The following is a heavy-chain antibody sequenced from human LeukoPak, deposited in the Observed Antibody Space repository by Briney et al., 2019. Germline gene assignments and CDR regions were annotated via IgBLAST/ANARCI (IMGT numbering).Heavy chain of an antibody. D-gene: IGHD6-19*01. V-gene: IGHV4-59*01. CDR3: ARHGGWYLSI. Sequence: PSETLSLTCTVSGGSISSYYWSWIRQPPVKGLEWIGYIYYSGSTNYNPSLKSRVTISVDTSKNQFSLKLSSVTAADTAVYYCARHGGWYLSIWGQGTMVTVSS. J-gene: IGHJ3*02. CDR2: IYYSGST. CDR1: GGSISSYY.